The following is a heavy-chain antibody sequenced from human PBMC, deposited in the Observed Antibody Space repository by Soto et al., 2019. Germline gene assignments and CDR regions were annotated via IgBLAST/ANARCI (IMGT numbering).Heavy chain of an antibody. CDR2: IIPIFGTA. V-gene: IGHV1-69*13. CDR1: GGTFSSYA. CDR3: AIRNVVVTGPFDY. J-gene: IGHJ4*02. D-gene: IGHD2-21*02. Sequence: GALVKVSCKASGGTFSSYAISWVRQAPGQGLEWMGGIIPIFGTANYAQKFQGRVTITADESTSTAYMELSSLRSEDTAVYYCAIRNVVVTGPFDYWGQGTLVTVSS.